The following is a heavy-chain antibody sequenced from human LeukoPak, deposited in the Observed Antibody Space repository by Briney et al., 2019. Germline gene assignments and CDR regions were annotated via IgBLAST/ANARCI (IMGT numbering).Heavy chain of an antibody. Sequence: GGSLRLSCAASGFTVSSNEMRWVRQAPGKGLEWVSGINWNGGSTGYADSVKGRFTISRDNAKNSLYLQMNSLRAEDTALYYCARDTAMGIWGQGTLVTVSS. V-gene: IGHV3-20*04. CDR3: ARDTAMGI. J-gene: IGHJ4*02. D-gene: IGHD5-18*01. CDR2: INWNGGST. CDR1: GFTVSSNE.